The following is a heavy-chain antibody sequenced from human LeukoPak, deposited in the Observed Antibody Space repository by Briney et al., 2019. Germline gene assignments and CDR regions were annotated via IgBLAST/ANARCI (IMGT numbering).Heavy chain of an antibody. CDR3: ARWRGQQSEFDL. D-gene: IGHD4-11*01. CDR2: INQDGSQT. CDR1: GFTFSNYR. V-gene: IGHV3-7*01. J-gene: IGHJ4*02. Sequence: PGGSLRLSCAASGFTFSNYRISWVRQPPGKGLDWVAHINQDGSQTSYADSVKGRFTISRDNAKSALYLQMNSLRAEDTAVYYCARWRGQQSEFDLWGQGNLVSVSS.